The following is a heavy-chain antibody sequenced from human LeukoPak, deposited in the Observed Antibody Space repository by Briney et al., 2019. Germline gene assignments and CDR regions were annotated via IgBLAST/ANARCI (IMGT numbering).Heavy chain of an antibody. J-gene: IGHJ6*02. D-gene: IGHD3-16*01. CDR2: INPNSGGT. CDR1: GYTFTGYY. Sequence: ASVKVSCKASGYTFTGYYMHWVRQAPGQGREWMGWINPNSGGTNYAQKFQGRVTMTRDTSISTAYMELSRLRSDDTAVYYCARDTVGGYGMDVWGQGTTVTVSS. CDR3: ARDTVGGYGMDV. V-gene: IGHV1-2*02.